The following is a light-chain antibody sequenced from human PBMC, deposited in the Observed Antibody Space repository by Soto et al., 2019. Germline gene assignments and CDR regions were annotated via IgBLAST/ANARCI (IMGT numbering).Light chain of an antibody. CDR3: QQYNNWPLT. CDR1: QTVNNN. V-gene: IGKV3-15*01. Sequence: EIVMTQSPATLSVSPGERATLSCRASQTVNNNLAWYQQQPGQAPRLLIYGASARATGIPARFSGSGSGTEFTRTISSLQSEDFAVYYCQQYNNWPLTFGGGTKVEIK. J-gene: IGKJ4*01. CDR2: GAS.